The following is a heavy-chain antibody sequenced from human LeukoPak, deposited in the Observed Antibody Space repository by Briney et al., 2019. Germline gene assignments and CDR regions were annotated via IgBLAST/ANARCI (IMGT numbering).Heavy chain of an antibody. Sequence: PGESLKISCKGSGYSFSSYWIVWVRQMPGKGMEWMGIIYPGDSDTRYSPSFQGQVTISADKSISTAYLQWSSLKASDTAMYYCARRIYYGSGSPEAWFDPWGQGTLVTVSS. V-gene: IGHV5-51*01. J-gene: IGHJ5*02. D-gene: IGHD3-10*01. CDR1: GYSFSSYW. CDR3: ARRIYYGSGSPEAWFDP. CDR2: IYPGDSDT.